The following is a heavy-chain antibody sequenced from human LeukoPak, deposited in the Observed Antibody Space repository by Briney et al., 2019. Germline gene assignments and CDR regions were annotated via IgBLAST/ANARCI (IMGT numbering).Heavy chain of an antibody. CDR3: AKMVESGSGWAGLIDY. V-gene: IGHV3-30*18. D-gene: IGHD6-19*01. CDR1: GFTFSSYG. Sequence: PGGSLRLSCAASGFTFSSYGMHWVRQAPGKGLEWVAVISYDGSNKYYADSVKGRFTISRDNAKNTLYLQMNSLRAEDTAVYYCAKMVESGSGWAGLIDYWGQGTLVTVSS. CDR2: ISYDGSNK. J-gene: IGHJ4*02.